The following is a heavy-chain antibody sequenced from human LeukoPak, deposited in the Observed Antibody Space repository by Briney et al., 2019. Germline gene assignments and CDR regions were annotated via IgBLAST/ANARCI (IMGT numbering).Heavy chain of an antibody. CDR3: ARGTLR. CDR1: GGSFSGYY. Sequence: SETLSLTCAVYGGSFSGYYWSWIRQPPGKGLEWIGEINHSGSTNYNPSLESRVTISVDTSKNQFSLKLSSVTAADTAVYYCARGTLRWGQGTLVTVSS. V-gene: IGHV4-34*01. J-gene: IGHJ4*02. CDR2: INHSGST. D-gene: IGHD4-17*01.